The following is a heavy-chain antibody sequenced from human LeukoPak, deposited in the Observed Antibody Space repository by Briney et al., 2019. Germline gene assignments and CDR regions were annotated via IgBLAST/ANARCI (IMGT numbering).Heavy chain of an antibody. V-gene: IGHV1-46*01. CDR1: GYTFTSYY. Sequence: ASVKVSCKASGYTFTSYYMHWVRQAPGQGLEWMGIINPSGGSTSYAQKFQGRVTMTRDMSTSTVYMELSRLRSEDTAVYYCARYYYDSSDLKVGYFDYWGQGTLVTVSS. J-gene: IGHJ4*02. D-gene: IGHD3-22*01. CDR2: INPSGGST. CDR3: ARYYYDSSDLKVGYFDY.